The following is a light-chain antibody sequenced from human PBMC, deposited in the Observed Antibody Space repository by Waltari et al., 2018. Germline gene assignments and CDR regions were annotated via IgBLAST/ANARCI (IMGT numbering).Light chain of an antibody. J-gene: IGKJ1*01. CDR3: QQRGNWPPWT. CDR2: DTS. Sequence: EIVLTQSPATLSVSPGERVTLSCRASQSVSSFLAWYQQKPGQAPRLLIYDTSNRATGIPARFTGSGSGTDFTLTISSLEPEDSAVYYCQQRGNWPPWTFGQGTKVEV. V-gene: IGKV3-11*01. CDR1: QSVSSF.